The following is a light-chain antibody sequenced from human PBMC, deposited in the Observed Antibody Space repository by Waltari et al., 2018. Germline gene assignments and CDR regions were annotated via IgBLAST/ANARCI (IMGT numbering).Light chain of an antibody. CDR2: GNT. J-gene: IGLJ2*01. CDR3: QSYDSSLGGSV. CDR1: SSNIGAGYD. V-gene: IGLV1-40*01. Sequence: QSVLTQPPSVSGAPGQRVTISCTGSSSNIGAGYDVNWYQQLPGEAPKLLIYGNTNRPSGVPDRVSGSNAGTSASLAITGRQAEDEADYYCQSYDSSLGGSVFGGGTKLTVL.